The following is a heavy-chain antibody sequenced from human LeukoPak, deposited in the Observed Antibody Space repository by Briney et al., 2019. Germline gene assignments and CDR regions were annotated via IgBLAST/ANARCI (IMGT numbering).Heavy chain of an antibody. CDR2: ISGSGGST. V-gene: IGHV3-23*01. CDR1: GFTFSSYA. J-gene: IGHJ5*02. D-gene: IGHD3-10*01. CDR3: ANLPSGSYYRDPRLNWFDP. Sequence: GGSLRLSCAASGFTFSSYAVSWVRQAPGKGLEWVSAISGSGGSTYYADSVKGRFTISRDNSKNTLYLQMNSLRAEDTAVYYCANLPSGSYYRDPRLNWFDPWGKGTLVTVSS.